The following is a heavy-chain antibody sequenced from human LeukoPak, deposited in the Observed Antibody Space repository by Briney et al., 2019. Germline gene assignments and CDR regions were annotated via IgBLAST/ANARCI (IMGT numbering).Heavy chain of an antibody. CDR3: AKVPQIVVDPKKNWFDP. Sequence: GGSLRLSCAASGFTFSSYGMHWVRQAPGKGLEWVSVLYTGGGTDYADSVKGRFTVSRDNSKNTLYLQMNSLRAEDTAVYYCAKVPQIVVDPKKNWFDPWGQGTLVTVSS. D-gene: IGHD2-2*01. CDR2: LYTGGGT. CDR1: GFTFSSYG. J-gene: IGHJ5*02. V-gene: IGHV3-NL1*01.